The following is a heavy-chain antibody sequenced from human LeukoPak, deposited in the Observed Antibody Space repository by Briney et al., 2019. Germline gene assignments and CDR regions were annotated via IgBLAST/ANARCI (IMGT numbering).Heavy chain of an antibody. J-gene: IGHJ4*02. D-gene: IGHD3-9*01. V-gene: IGHV3-21*01. Sequence: PGGSLRLSCAASGFTFSSYSMNWVRQAPGKGLELVSSISSSSSYIYYADSLKGRFTISRDNAKNSLYLQMNSLRAEDTAVYYCARDYDILTGEDYWGQGTLVTVSS. CDR1: GFTFSSYS. CDR3: ARDYDILTGEDY. CDR2: ISSSSSYI.